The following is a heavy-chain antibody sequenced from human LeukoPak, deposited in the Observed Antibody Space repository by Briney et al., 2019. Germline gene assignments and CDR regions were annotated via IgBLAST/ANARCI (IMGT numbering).Heavy chain of an antibody. V-gene: IGHV1-8*02. CDR1: GYTFTSYD. Sequence: ASVKVSCKASGYTFTSYDINWVRQATGQGLEWMGWMNPNSGNTGYAQKFQGRVTMTRDTSISTAYMELSRLRSDDTAVYYCASAYCSGGSCYPMYYFDYWGQGTLVTVSS. CDR2: MNPNSGNT. J-gene: IGHJ4*02. CDR3: ASAYCSGGSCYPMYYFDY. D-gene: IGHD2-15*01.